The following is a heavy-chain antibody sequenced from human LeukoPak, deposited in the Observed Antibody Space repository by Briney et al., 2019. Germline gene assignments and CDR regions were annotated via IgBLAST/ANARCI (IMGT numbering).Heavy chain of an antibody. CDR1: GFSIDDHA. D-gene: IGHD2-8*01. V-gene: IGHV3-9*01. Sequence: GRSLRLSCAASGFSIDDHAMHWVRLIAGKGLEWVSGIGWNNGNINYADSVEGRFTISRDNAKNSLYLQMDSLRPEDTALYFCARDKNGHRFWYFDLWGRGTRVTVSS. CDR2: IGWNNGNI. J-gene: IGHJ2*01. CDR3: ARDKNGHRFWYFDL.